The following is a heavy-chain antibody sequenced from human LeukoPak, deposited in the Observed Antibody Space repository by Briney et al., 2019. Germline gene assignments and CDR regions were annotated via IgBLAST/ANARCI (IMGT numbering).Heavy chain of an antibody. Sequence: GGSLRLSCAASGFTFSSYWMSWVRQAPGKGLEWVANIKQDGSEKYYVDSVKGRFTISRDNAKNSLYLQMNSLRAEDTAVYYCARWNHETKDYDILTGYYAVRQYYFDYWGQGTLVTVSS. CDR3: ARWNHETKDYDILTGYYAVRQYYFDY. CDR1: GFTFSSYW. CDR2: IKQDGSEK. V-gene: IGHV3-7*01. J-gene: IGHJ4*02. D-gene: IGHD3-9*01.